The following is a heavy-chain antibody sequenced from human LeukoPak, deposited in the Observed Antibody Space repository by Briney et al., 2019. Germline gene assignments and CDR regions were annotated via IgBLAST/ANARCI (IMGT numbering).Heavy chain of an antibody. Sequence: SETLSLTCAVSGYSISSGYYWGWIRQPPGKGLEWIGSIYHSGSTYYNPSLKSRVTISVDTSKNQFSLKLSSVTAADTAVYYCAGVGSRGSGSYYSDYWGQGTLVTVSS. CDR2: IYHSGST. CDR1: GYSISSGYY. D-gene: IGHD3-10*01. J-gene: IGHJ4*02. V-gene: IGHV4-38-2*01. CDR3: AGVGSRGSGSYYSDY.